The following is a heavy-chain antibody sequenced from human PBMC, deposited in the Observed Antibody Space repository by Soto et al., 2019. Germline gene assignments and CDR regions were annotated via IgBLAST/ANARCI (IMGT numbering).Heavy chain of an antibody. J-gene: IGHJ4*02. CDR2: MKNKANSYTI. Sequence: EVQLVESGGGLVQPGGSLRLSCAASGFTFSDHYMDWVRQAPGKGLEWVGRMKNKANSYTIVYAASVKGRFTISRDDSKNSLYLQINSLKTEDTAVYYCARLHNVVADSYNDYWGQGVLVTVSS. CDR3: ARLHNVVADSYNDY. V-gene: IGHV3-72*01. D-gene: IGHD2-15*01. CDR1: GFTFSDHY.